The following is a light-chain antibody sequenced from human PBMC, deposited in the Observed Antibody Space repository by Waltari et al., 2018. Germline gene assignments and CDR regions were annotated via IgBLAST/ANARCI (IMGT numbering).Light chain of an antibody. CDR1: QGISRY. CDR3: QQLIHYLWT. J-gene: IGKJ1*01. Sequence: DIQLTQSPSFLSASVGDSVTITCRASQGISRYLAWYQQKPGKAPELLIYSASTLQSGVPSRFSASGSGTEFTLTISSLQPEDFATYHCQQLIHYLWTFGQGTKVEI. CDR2: SAS. V-gene: IGKV1-9*01.